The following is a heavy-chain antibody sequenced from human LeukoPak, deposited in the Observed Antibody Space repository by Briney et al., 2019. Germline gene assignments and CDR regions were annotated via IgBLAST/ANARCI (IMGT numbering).Heavy chain of an antibody. CDR1: GFSFSDYG. Sequence: GGSLRLSCAASGFSFSDYGMHWVRQAPGKGLEWVTFIRYDGSNKYYADSVKGRFTISRDNSKNTLYLQMNSLRAEDTAVYYCAKRAVLTTFQSSLANYYYYMDVWAKGPRSPSP. V-gene: IGHV3-30*02. CDR2: IRYDGSNK. D-gene: IGHD1-1*01. CDR3: AKRAVLTTFQSSLANYYYYMDV. J-gene: IGHJ6*03.